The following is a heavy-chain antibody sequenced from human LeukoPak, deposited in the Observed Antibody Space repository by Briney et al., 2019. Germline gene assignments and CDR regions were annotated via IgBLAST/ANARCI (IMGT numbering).Heavy chain of an antibody. J-gene: IGHJ5*02. V-gene: IGHV4-59*01. Sequence: PSETLSLTCTVSGGSISSYYWSWIRQPPGKGLEWIGYIYYRGSTNYNPSLKSRVTISVDTSKNQFSLKLSSVTAADTAVYYCARDLGDGYNWFDPWGQGTLVTVSS. CDR1: GGSISSYY. CDR2: IYYRGST. CDR3: ARDLGDGYNWFDP. D-gene: IGHD5-24*01.